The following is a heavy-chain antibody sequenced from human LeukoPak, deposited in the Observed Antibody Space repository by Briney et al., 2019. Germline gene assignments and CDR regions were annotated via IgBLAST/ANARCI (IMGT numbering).Heavy chain of an antibody. D-gene: IGHD2-2*01. CDR3: ARDGGYCSSTSCYRDAFDI. Sequence: ASVKVSCKASGYTFTSYDINWVRQATGQGLEWMGWMNPNSGNTGYAQKFQGRVTMTRNTSISTAYMELSSLRSEDTAVYYCARDGGYCSSTSCYRDAFDIWGQGTMVTVSS. CDR1: GYTFTSYD. CDR2: MNPNSGNT. J-gene: IGHJ3*02. V-gene: IGHV1-8*01.